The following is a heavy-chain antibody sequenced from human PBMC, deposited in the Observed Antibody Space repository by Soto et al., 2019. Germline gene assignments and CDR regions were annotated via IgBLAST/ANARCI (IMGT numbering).Heavy chain of an antibody. V-gene: IGHV5-10-1*01. CDR3: ARLEIWFGEPQVYGMDV. CDR2: IDPSDSYT. D-gene: IGHD3-10*01. Sequence: GESLKISCKGSGYSFTSYWISWVRQMPGKGLEWMGRIDPSDSYTNYSPSFQGHVTISADKSISTAYLQWSSLKASDTAMYYCARLEIWFGEPQVYGMDVWGQGTTVTVSS. J-gene: IGHJ6*02. CDR1: GYSFTSYW.